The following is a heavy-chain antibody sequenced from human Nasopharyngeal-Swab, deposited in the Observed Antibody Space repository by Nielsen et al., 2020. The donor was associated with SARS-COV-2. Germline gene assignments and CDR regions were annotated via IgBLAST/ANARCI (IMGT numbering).Heavy chain of an antibody. CDR3: ARNVAIVGATLEN. CDR1: EFTMSLNG. Sequence: GASVKISCAASEFTMSLNGMHWVRQAPGKGVEWVASISFSSSTSYYADSVKRRFTISRGNPKNSLYLQMNSLREEDTALYYCARNVAIVGATLENWGQGTLVTVSS. D-gene: IGHD1-26*01. CDR2: ISFSSSTS. J-gene: IGHJ4*02. V-gene: IGHV3-48*02.